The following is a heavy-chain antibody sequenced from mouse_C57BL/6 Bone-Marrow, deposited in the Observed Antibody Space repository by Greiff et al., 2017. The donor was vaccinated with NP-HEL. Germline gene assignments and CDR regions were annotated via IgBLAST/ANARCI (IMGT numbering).Heavy chain of an antibody. V-gene: IGHV1-64*01. CDR3: VYYYGSSWDY. Sequence: QVQLKQSGAELVKPGASVKLSCKASGYTFTSYWMHWVKQRPGQGLEWIGMIHPNSGSTNYNEKFKSKATLTVDKSSSTAYMQLSSLTSEDSAVYYCVYYYGSSWDYWGQGTTLTVSS. J-gene: IGHJ2*01. CDR1: GYTFTSYW. D-gene: IGHD1-1*01. CDR2: IHPNSGST.